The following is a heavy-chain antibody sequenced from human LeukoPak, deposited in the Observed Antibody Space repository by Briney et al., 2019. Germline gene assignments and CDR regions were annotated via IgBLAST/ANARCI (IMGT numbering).Heavy chain of an antibody. J-gene: IGHJ4*02. Sequence: GGSLRLSCAASGFTFSSYAMSWVRQAPGKGLEWVSGITGSGGSTYYADSVKGRFTVSRDNSKNTLYLQMNSLRAEDTAVYYCSRRSGDYWGQGTLVTVSS. CDR2: ITGSGGST. V-gene: IGHV3-23*01. CDR3: SRRSGDY. D-gene: IGHD3-10*01. CDR1: GFTFSSYA.